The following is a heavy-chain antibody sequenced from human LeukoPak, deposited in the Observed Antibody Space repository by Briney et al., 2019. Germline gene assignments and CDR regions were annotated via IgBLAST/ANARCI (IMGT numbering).Heavy chain of an antibody. CDR3: ASSSRGYSSAAALGP. V-gene: IGHV1-69*05. CDR2: IIPIFGTA. J-gene: IGHJ5*02. D-gene: IGHD6-25*01. Sequence: ASVKVSCKASGYTFTGYYMHWVRQAPGQGLEWMGGIIPIFGTANYAQKFQGRVTITTDESTSTAYMELSSLRSEDTAVYYCASSSRGYSSAAALGPWGQGTLVTVSS. CDR1: GYTFTGYY.